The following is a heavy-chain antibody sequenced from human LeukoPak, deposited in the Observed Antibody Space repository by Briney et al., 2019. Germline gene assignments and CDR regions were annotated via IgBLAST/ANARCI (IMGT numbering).Heavy chain of an antibody. CDR1: GFTFSTYG. CDR3: AKERNSAEPFDY. D-gene: IGHD1-7*01. J-gene: IGHJ4*02. V-gene: IGHV3-30*18. Sequence: GGSLRLSCVASGFTFSTYGMHWVRQAPGKGLEWVAVISYDGSNKYYADSVKGRFTISRDNSKNTLYLQMNSLRAEDTAVYYCAKERNSAEPFDYWGQGTLVTVSS. CDR2: ISYDGSNK.